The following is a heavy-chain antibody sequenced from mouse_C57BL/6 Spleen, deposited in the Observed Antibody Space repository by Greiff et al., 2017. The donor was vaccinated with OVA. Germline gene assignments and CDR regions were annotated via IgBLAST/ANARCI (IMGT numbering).Heavy chain of an antibody. CDR2: IYPRSGNT. J-gene: IGHJ4*01. V-gene: IGHV1-81*01. D-gene: IGHD1-1*01. CDR1: GYTFTSYG. CDR3: ARAGYYGSSPYYYAMDY. Sequence: QVQLKQSGAELARPGASVKLSCKASGYTFTSYGISWVKQRTGQGLEWIGEIYPRSGNTYYNEKFKGKATLTADKSSSTAYMELCSLTSDDSAVYFCARAGYYGSSPYYYAMDYWGQGTSVTVSS.